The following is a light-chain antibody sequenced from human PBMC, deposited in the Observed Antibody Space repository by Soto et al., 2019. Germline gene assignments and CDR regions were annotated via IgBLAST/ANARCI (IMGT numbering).Light chain of an antibody. V-gene: IGLV2-14*01. Sequence: QSVLTQPASVSGSPGQSITISCTGTISDVGTYNYVSWYQQHPGKAPKLIIYEVSNRPSGVSNRFSGSKSGNTASLTISGLQAEDEADYYCISYTSSNTLHVFGSGTKLTVL. J-gene: IGLJ1*01. CDR3: ISYTSSNTLHV. CDR2: EVS. CDR1: ISDVGTYNY.